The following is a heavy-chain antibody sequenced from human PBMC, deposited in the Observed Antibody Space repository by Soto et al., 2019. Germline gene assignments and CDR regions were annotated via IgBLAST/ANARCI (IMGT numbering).Heavy chain of an antibody. CDR3: ASRKSSPYFEY. CDR2: IYYSGST. V-gene: IGHV4-30-4*01. J-gene: IGHJ4*02. D-gene: IGHD3-10*01. CDR1: GGSISSGDYY. Sequence: PSETLSLTCTVSGGSISSGDYYWSWIRQPPGKGLEWIGNIYYSGSTYYNPSLKSRVTISVDTSKKQFPLKLSSVTAADTAVCYCASRKSSPYFEYWGQGTLVTVSS.